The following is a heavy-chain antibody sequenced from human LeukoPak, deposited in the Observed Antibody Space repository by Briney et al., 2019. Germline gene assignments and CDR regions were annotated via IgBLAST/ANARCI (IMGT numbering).Heavy chain of an antibody. V-gene: IGHV1-2*02. CDR3: ARAAGTTRVDY. Sequence: ASVTVSCKASGYTFTGYYMHWVRQAPGQGLEWMRWINPNSGGTNYAQKFQGRVTMTRDTSISTAYMELSRLRSDDTAVYYCARAAGTTRVDYWGQGTLVTVSS. J-gene: IGHJ4*02. CDR1: GYTFTGYY. CDR2: INPNSGGT. D-gene: IGHD1-7*01.